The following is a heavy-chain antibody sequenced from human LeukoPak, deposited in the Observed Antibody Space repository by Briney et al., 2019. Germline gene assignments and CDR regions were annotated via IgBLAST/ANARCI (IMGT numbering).Heavy chain of an antibody. Sequence: PSETLSLTCTVSGGSIGTFYWSWIRQPPGKGLEWIGYVYYSGTTNYNPSLKSRLSMSVDTSKNQFSLNLSSVTAADTGVYFCARVDYGTATNWFDPWSQGILVTVSS. D-gene: IGHD4/OR15-4a*01. CDR2: VYYSGTT. J-gene: IGHJ5*02. V-gene: IGHV4-59*01. CDR3: ARVDYGTATNWFDP. CDR1: GGSIGTFY.